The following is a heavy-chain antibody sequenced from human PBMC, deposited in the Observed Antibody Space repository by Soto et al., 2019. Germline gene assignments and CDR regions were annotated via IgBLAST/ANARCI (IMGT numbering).Heavy chain of an antibody. J-gene: IGHJ6*03. CDR2: INHSGST. CDR3: AGCTTGTRNYYYYYYMDV. V-gene: IGHV4-34*01. Sequence: SETLSLTCAVYGGSFSGYYWSWIRQPPGKGLEWIGEINHSGSTNYNPSLKSRVTISVDTSKNQFSLKLSSVTAADTAVYYCAGCTTGTRNYYYYYYMDVWGKGTTVTVSS. D-gene: IGHD1-1*01. CDR1: GGSFSGYY.